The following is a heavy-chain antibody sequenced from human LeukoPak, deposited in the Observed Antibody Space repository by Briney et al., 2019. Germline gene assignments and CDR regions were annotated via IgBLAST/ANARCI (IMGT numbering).Heavy chain of an antibody. D-gene: IGHD1-26*01. CDR2: IYYSGST. V-gene: IGHV4-59*01. CDR3: ARDVGATPGYFDY. Sequence: SEALSLTCTVSGGSISSYYWNWIRQPPGKGLEWNGYIYYSGSTNYNPSLKSRVTISVDTSKNQFSMKLSSVTAADTAVYYCARDVGATPGYFDYWGQGTLVTVSS. J-gene: IGHJ4*02. CDR1: GGSISSYY.